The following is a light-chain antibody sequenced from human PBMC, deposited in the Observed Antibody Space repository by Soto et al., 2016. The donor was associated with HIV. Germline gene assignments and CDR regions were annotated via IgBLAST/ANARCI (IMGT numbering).Light chain of an antibody. V-gene: IGLV3-1*01. Sequence: SYELTQPPSVSVSPGQTASITCSVDKLGDKYVSWYKQKPGQSPVLVIYEDNKRPSGIPERFSGSNSGNTATLTISGTQALDEADCYCQAWDSNTCFFGTGTKVTVL. CDR3: QAWDSNTCF. CDR1: KLGDKY. CDR2: EDN. J-gene: IGLJ1*01.